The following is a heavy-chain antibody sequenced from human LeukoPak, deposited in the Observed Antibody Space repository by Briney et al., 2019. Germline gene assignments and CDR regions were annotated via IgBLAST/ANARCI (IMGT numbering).Heavy chain of an antibody. CDR3: ARGTYGDYID. J-gene: IGHJ4*02. D-gene: IGHD4-17*01. V-gene: IGHV3-21*01. Sequence: PGGSLRLSCAAPGFTFRTHTMNWVRQAPGKGLEWVSSIDPSSNYIYYADSLKGRFTISRDNAKNSLYLQMNSLRADDTAVYYCARGTYGDYIDWGQGTLVTVSS. CDR1: GFTFRTHT. CDR2: IDPSSNYI.